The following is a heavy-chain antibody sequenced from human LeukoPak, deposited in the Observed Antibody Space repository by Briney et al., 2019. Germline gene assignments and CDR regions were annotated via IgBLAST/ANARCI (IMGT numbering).Heavy chain of an antibody. J-gene: IGHJ4*02. D-gene: IGHD1-1*01. CDR2: IKQDGTEK. V-gene: IGHV3-7*01. CDR1: GFTFSTYW. CDR3: ARDKVDNAWTGSLFDY. Sequence: GGSLRLSSATSGFTFSTYWMSWVRQAPGKGLEWVAIIKQDGTEKHYVDSVKGRFTISRDNAKNSVYLQMNSLRAEDTAVYYCARDKVDNAWTGSLFDYWGEGGLVTVSS.